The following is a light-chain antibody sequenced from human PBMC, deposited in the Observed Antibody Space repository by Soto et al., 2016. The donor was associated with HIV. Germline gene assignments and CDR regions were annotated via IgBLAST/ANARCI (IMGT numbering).Light chain of an antibody. CDR3: QQYNSYSPYT. CDR2: KAS. J-gene: IGKJ2*01. V-gene: IGKV1-5*03. Sequence: DIQMTQSPSTLSASVGDRVTITCRPSQSISSWLAWYQQKPGKAPKLLIYKASSLESGVPSRFSGSGSGTEFTLTISSLQPDDFATYYCQQYNSYSPYTFGQGTKLQSK. CDR1: QSISSW.